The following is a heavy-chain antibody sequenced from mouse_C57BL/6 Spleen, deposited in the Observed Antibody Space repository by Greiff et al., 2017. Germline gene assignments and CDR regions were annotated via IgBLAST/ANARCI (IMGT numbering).Heavy chain of an antibody. CDR3: ARSYYSKGDYFED. Sequence: VQGVESGAELVKPGASVKMSCKASGYTFTSYWITWVKQRPGQGLEWIGDIYPGSGSTNYNEKFKSKATLTVDTSSSTAYMQRSSLTSEDSAVYYCARSYYSKGDYFEDWGQGTTLTGAS. CDR1: GYTFTSYW. D-gene: IGHD2-5*01. J-gene: IGHJ2*01. CDR2: IYPGSGST. V-gene: IGHV1-55*01.